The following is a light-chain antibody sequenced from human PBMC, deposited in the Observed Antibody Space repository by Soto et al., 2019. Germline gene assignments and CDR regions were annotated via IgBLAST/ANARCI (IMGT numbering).Light chain of an antibody. Sequence: DIVMTQSPLSLPVTPGEPASISCRSSQSLLHSNGYNYLDWYLQKPGQSPQLLIYLGSNRASGVPDRFGGGGSGTDFTLKISRVEAEDVGADYCMQALQTPRTFGQGTKVEIK. CDR1: QSLLHSNGYNY. CDR3: MQALQTPRT. V-gene: IGKV2-28*01. CDR2: LGS. J-gene: IGKJ1*01.